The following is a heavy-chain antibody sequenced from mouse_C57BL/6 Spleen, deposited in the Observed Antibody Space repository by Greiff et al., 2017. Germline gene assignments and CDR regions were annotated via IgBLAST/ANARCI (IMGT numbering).Heavy chain of an antibody. Sequence: VQLQQSGAELVRPGTSVKMSCKASGYTFTNYWIGWAKQRPGHGLEWIGDIYPGGGYTKYNEKFKGKATLTADKSSSTAYMQFSSLTSEDSAIYYCARESQLGRDFDYWGQGTTLTVSS. CDR2: IYPGGGYT. CDR1: GYTFTNYW. D-gene: IGHD4-1*02. CDR3: ARESQLGRDFDY. J-gene: IGHJ2*01. V-gene: IGHV1-63*01.